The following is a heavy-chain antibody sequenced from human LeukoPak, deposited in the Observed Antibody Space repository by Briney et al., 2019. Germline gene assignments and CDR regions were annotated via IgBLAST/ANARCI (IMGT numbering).Heavy chain of an antibody. V-gene: IGHV4-59*01. CDR1: GGSISSYY. J-gene: IGHJ3*02. CDR2: IYYSGST. CDR3: ARSSSWYPYAFDI. D-gene: IGHD6-13*01. Sequence: SETLSLTCPVSGGSISSYYWSWIRQPPGKGLEWIGYIYYSGSTNYNPSLKSRVTISVDTSKNQFSLKLSSVTAADTAVYYCARSSSWYPYAFDIWGQGTMVTVSS.